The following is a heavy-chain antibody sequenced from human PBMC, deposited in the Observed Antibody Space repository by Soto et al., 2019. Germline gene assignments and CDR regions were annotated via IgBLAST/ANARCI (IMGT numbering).Heavy chain of an antibody. J-gene: IGHJ4*02. V-gene: IGHV4-39*01. D-gene: IGHD5-12*01. CDR2: VYYSGST. Sequence: SEALSLTCTVSGGSVSRSSYYWGWVRQPPGKGLEWIGSVYYSGSTYYNPSLESRVTISVDKSKNQFSLKLMSLSATDTAVYYCGRLEGLATISYYFDYWGQGALVTVSS. CDR3: GRLEGLATISYYFDY. CDR1: GGSVSRSSYY.